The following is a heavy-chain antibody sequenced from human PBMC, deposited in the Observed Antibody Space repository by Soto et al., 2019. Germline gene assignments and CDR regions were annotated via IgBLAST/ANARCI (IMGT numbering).Heavy chain of an antibody. CDR2: IIPIFGTA. D-gene: IGHD5-18*01. Sequence: QVQLVQSGAEVKKPGSSVKVSCKASGGTFSSYAISWVRQAPGQGLEWMGGIIPIFGTANDAQKFQGRVTITADESTSTAYMELSSLRSEDTAVYYCARGQGIQLWLGDYYYYGMDVWGQGTTVTVSS. CDR3: ARGQGIQLWLGDYYYYGMDV. J-gene: IGHJ6*02. V-gene: IGHV1-69*01. CDR1: GGTFSSYA.